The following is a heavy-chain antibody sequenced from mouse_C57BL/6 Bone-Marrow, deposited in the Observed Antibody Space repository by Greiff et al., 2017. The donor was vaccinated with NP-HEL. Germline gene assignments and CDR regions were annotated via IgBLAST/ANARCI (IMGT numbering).Heavy chain of an antibody. D-gene: IGHD2-4*01. V-gene: IGHV5-16*01. CDR2: INYDGSST. Sequence: DVKLVESEGGLVQPGSSMKLSCTASGFTFSDYYMAWVRQVPEKGLEWVANINYDGSSTDYLDSLKSRFIISRDNAKNILYLQMSSLKSEDTATYYCAREGGLRRRTYAMDYWGQGTSVTVSS. CDR3: AREGGLRRRTYAMDY. J-gene: IGHJ4*01. CDR1: GFTFSDYY.